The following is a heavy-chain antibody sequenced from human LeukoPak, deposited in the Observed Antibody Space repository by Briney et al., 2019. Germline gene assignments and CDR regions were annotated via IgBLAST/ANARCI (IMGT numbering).Heavy chain of an antibody. V-gene: IGHV4-34*01. CDR2: INHSGST. CDR3: ARHKPLLRYFDWLPGWFDP. D-gene: IGHD3-9*01. CDR1: GGSFSGYY. J-gene: IGHJ5*02. Sequence: SETLSLTCAVYGGSFSGYYWSWIRQPPGKGLEWIGEINHSGSTNYNPSLKSRVTISVDTSKNQFSLKLSSVTAADTAVYYCARHKPLLRYFDWLPGWFDPWGQGTLVTVSS.